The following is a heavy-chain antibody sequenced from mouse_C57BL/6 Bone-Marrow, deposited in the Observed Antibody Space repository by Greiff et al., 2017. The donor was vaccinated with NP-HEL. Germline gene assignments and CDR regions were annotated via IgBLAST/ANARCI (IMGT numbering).Heavy chain of an antibody. CDR2: IDPEDGDT. J-gene: IGHJ2*01. V-gene: IGHV14-1*01. D-gene: IGHD1-1*01. Sequence: VQLQQSGAELVRPGASVKLSCTASGFNIKDYYMHWVKQRPEQGLEWIGRIDPEDGDTEYAPKFQGKATMTADTSSNTAYLQLSSLTSEDTAVYYGTTWYYGSTLYYIDYWGQGTTLTVSS. CDR3: TTWYYGSTLYYIDY. CDR1: GFNIKDYY.